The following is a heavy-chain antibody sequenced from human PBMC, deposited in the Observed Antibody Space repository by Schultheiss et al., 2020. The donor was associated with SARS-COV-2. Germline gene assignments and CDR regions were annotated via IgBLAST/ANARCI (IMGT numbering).Heavy chain of an antibody. CDR1: GFTFSDYY. J-gene: IGHJ6*02. D-gene: IGHD3-10*01. Sequence: GGSLRLSCAASGFTFSDYYMTWIRQAPGKGLEWISSISGSGTTIYYADSLKGRFTISRDNVKISLYLQMSSLRAEDTAIYYCARDNTYYGPMDVWGQGTTVTVSS. V-gene: IGHV3-11*01. CDR2: ISGSGTTI. CDR3: ARDNTYYGPMDV.